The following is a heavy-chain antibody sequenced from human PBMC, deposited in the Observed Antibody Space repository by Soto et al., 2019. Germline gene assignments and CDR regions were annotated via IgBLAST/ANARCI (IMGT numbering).Heavy chain of an antibody. J-gene: IGHJ4*02. V-gene: IGHV4-34*01. CDR3: ARANTLSRLITRARTRYYFDY. Sequence: SETLSLTCAVYGGSFSGYYWSWILQPPGKGLEWIGEINHSGSTNYNPSLKSRVTISVDTSKNQFSLKLSSVTAADTAVYYCARANTLSRLITRARTRYYFDYWGQGTLVTVSS. D-gene: IGHD3-22*01. CDR1: GGSFSGYY. CDR2: INHSGST.